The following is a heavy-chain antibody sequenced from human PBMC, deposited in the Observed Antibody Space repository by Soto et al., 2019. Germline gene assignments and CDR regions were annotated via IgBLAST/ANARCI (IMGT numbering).Heavy chain of an antibody. CDR3: ARAHDMEATSLDY. Sequence: QVQLVQSGVEVKRPGASVKVSCTTSGYPFSSYGFTWVRQAPGQGLEWLGWISTYNGNTKYAQELQGRFSLTADTATRTAYMELRSLRFDDTGVYYCARAHDMEATSLDYWGQGTLVTVS. CDR2: ISTYNGNT. J-gene: IGHJ4*02. CDR1: GYPFSSYG. V-gene: IGHV1-18*04. D-gene: IGHD3-9*01.